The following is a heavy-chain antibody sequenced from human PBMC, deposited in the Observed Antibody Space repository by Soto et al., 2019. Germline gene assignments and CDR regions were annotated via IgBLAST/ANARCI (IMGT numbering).Heavy chain of an antibody. CDR3: ANDSGYYDILTGYLNYYGMDV. V-gene: IGHV4-39*01. Sequence: SETLSLTCTVSGGSISSSSYYWGWIRQPPGKGMEWIGSIYYSGSTYYNPSLKSQVTISVDTSKNQFSLKLSSVTAADTAVYYCANDSGYYDILTGYLNYYGMDVWGQGTTVTVSS. J-gene: IGHJ6*02. D-gene: IGHD3-9*01. CDR1: GGSISSSSYY. CDR2: IYYSGST.